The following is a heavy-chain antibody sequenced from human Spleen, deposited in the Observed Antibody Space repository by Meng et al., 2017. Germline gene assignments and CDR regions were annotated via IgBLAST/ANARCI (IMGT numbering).Heavy chain of an antibody. CDR1: GFPFNTCG. CDR3: ARDRTQLCFGVDY. Sequence: GESLKISCGASGFPFNTCGMTWVRQAPGKGLEWVSTISSGGENTHYADAVKGRFIISRDNAKKSLYLQMNSLRAEDTAVCYCARDRTQLCFGVDYWGQGTLVTVSS. V-gene: IGHV3-21*01. D-gene: IGHD5-18*01. CDR2: ISSGGENT. J-gene: IGHJ4*02.